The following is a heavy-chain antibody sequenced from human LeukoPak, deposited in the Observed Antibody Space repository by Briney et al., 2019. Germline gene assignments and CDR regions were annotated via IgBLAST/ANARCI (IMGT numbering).Heavy chain of an antibody. Sequence: GSLRLSCPASGFTFSTYGMSWVRQAPGKGLEWVSAISGSGGFTYYADSVKGRFTISRDNSKNTLYLQMNSLRAEDTGVYYCARGDTQSKYRQFDSWGQGSLVIVSS. J-gene: IGHJ4*02. D-gene: IGHD1-26*01. CDR3: ARGDTQSKYRQFDS. V-gene: IGHV3-23*01. CDR1: GFTFSTYG. CDR2: ISGSGGFT.